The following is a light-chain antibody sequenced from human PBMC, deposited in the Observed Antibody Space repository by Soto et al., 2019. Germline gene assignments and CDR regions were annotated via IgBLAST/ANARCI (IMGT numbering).Light chain of an antibody. J-gene: IGKJ4*01. Sequence: QVTQSPSFLSASVGDRVTITCRASQAINTYLTCYQQKPGKTPQALIYAASTLQGVVPPRFSVSGYGTDFTLTISSLQPEDFATYYCQQRHSYPLTFGGGTKVEI. CDR3: QQRHSYPLT. CDR1: QAINTY. V-gene: IGKV1-9*01. CDR2: AAS.